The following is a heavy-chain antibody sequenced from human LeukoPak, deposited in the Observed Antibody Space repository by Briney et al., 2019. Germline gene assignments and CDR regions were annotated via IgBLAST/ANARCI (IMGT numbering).Heavy chain of an antibody. CDR2: ISAYNGNT. V-gene: IGHV1-18*01. D-gene: IGHD3-10*01. J-gene: IGHJ4*02. Sequence: ASVKVSCKASGYTFTSYGISWVRQAPGQGLEWMGWISAYNGNTNYAQKLQGRVTMTEDTSTDTAYMELSSLRSEDTAVYYCATTTPQLLWFGELSGGFDYWGQGTLVTVSS. CDR3: ATTTPQLLWFGELSGGFDY. CDR1: GYTFTSYG.